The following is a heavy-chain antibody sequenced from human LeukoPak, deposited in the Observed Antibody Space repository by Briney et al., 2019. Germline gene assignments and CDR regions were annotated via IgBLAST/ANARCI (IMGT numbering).Heavy chain of an antibody. CDR2: INPNSGGT. V-gene: IGHV1-2*02. J-gene: IGHJ4*02. CDR1: GYTFTGYY. CDR3: ARGLYSSSWYSGGFDY. Sequence: ASVEVSCKASGYTFTGYYMHWVRQAPGQGLEWMGWINPNSGGTNYAQKFQGRVTMTRDTSISTAYMELSRLRSDDTAVYYCARGLYSSSWYSGGFDYWGQGTLVTVSS. D-gene: IGHD6-13*01.